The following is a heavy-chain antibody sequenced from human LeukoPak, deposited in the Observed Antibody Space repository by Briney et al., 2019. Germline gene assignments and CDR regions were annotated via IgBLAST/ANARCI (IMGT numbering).Heavy chain of an antibody. V-gene: IGHV3-30*04. D-gene: IGHD3-16*01. CDR1: TFTFNNYA. Sequence: GGSLRLSCAASTFTFNNYAMHWVRQAPGKGLEWVAVISYDGSKKYYADSVKGRFTISRDNSKNTLYLQMNSLRAEDTAVYYCAKGGGARPPDYWGQGTLVTVSS. CDR3: AKGGGARPPDY. J-gene: IGHJ4*02. CDR2: ISYDGSKK.